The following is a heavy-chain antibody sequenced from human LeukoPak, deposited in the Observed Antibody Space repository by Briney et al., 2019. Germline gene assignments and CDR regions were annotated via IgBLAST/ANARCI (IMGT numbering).Heavy chain of an antibody. J-gene: IGHJ6*02. CDR2: IYPGDSDT. V-gene: IGHV5-51*01. Sequence: GESLKISCQGSGYSFTSYWISWVRQMPGKGLEWMGIIYPGDSDTRYSPSFQGQVTISADKSISTAYLQWSSLKASDTAMYYCARVGTGGYYYYGMDVWGQGTTVTVSS. CDR1: GYSFTSYW. CDR3: ARVGTGGYYYYGMDV. D-gene: IGHD1-14*01.